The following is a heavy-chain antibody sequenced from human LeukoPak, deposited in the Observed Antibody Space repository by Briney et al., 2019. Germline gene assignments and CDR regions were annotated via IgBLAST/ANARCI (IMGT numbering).Heavy chain of an antibody. CDR2: IYYTGST. Sequence: GSLRLSCAASGFTLSRYTMNWVRQAPGKGLEWIGYIYYTGSTSYNPSLRSRVTMSVDTSKNQFSLKLSSVTAADTAVYYCARLNYGGKDAFDIWGQGTMVTVSS. CDR1: GFTLSRYT. J-gene: IGHJ3*02. V-gene: IGHV4-59*12. D-gene: IGHD4-23*01. CDR3: ARLNYGGKDAFDI.